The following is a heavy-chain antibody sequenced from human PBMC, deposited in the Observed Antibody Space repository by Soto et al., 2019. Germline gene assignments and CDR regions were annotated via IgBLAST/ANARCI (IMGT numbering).Heavy chain of an antibody. Sequence: GASVKVSCKASGYTFTSYYMHWVRQAPGQGFEWMGIINPSGGSTSYAQKFQGRVTMTRDTSTSTVYMELSSLRSEDTAVYYCAREYGGANHGALLYYYYGMDVWGQGTTVXVS. CDR2: INPSGGST. D-gene: IGHD3-16*01. V-gene: IGHV1-46*01. CDR1: GYTFTSYY. J-gene: IGHJ6*02. CDR3: AREYGGANHGALLYYYYGMDV.